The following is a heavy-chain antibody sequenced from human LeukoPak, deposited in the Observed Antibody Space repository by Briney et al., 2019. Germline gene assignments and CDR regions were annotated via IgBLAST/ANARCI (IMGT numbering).Heavy chain of an antibody. J-gene: IGHJ4*02. Sequence: GGSLRLSCAASGFTFSSYEMNWVRQAPGKGLEWVSYISSSGSTIYYADSVKGRFTISRDNAKNSLYLQMNSLRAEDTAVYYCARPGGYDILTGYHTWPSGIDYWGQGTLVTVSS. D-gene: IGHD3-9*01. CDR3: ARPGGYDILTGYHTWPSGIDY. CDR1: GFTFSSYE. CDR2: ISSSGSTI. V-gene: IGHV3-48*03.